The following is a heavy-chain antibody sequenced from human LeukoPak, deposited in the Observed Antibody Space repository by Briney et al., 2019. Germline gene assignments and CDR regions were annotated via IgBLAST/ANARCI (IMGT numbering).Heavy chain of an antibody. J-gene: IGHJ4*02. CDR1: GGSFTSYA. V-gene: IGHV1-69*06. CDR2: IIPPFDRT. Sequence: SVKVSCKASGGSFTSYAISWIRQAPGQGLEWVGGIIPPFDRTTYAPGFQGRVTITADKATSTAYMELSGLTSEDTAVYYCARQQNMVRGMEIDYWGQGTLVTVSS. CDR3: ARQQNMVRGMEIDY. D-gene: IGHD3-10*01.